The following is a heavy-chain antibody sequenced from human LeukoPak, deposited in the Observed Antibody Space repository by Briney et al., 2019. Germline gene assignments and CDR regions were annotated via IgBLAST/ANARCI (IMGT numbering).Heavy chain of an antibody. CDR3: ARDSGSSLGFDY. Sequence: GGSLRLSCAASGFTFSSYWMHWVRQAPGKGLVWVSRINSDGSSTSYADSVKGRFTISRDNSKNTLYLQMNSLRAEDTAVYYCARDSGSSLGFDYWGQGTLVTVSS. V-gene: IGHV3-74*01. D-gene: IGHD1-26*01. CDR2: INSDGSST. J-gene: IGHJ4*02. CDR1: GFTFSSYW.